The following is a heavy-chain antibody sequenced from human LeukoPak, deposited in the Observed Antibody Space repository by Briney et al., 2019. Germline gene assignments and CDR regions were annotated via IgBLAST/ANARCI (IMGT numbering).Heavy chain of an antibody. V-gene: IGHV3-23*01. Sequence: GGSLRLSCAASGFTFSSYAMSWVRQAPGKGLEWVSGISGSGGGTYYADSVKGRFTISRDNSKNTLYLQMGSLRAEDMAVYYCARSDSSGYYYLKPLDYWGQGTLVTVSS. CDR1: GFTFSSYA. D-gene: IGHD3-22*01. J-gene: IGHJ4*02. CDR3: ARSDSSGYYYLKPLDY. CDR2: ISGSGGGT.